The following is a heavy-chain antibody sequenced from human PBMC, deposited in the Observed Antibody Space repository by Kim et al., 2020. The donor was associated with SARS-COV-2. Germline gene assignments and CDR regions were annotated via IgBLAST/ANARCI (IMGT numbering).Heavy chain of an antibody. CDR3: ASSLIQLWARVGYYFDY. J-gene: IGHJ4*02. D-gene: IGHD5-18*01. V-gene: IGHV4-39*01. Sequence: LKSRVTISVDTSKNQFSLKLSSVTAADTAVYYCASSLIQLWARVGYYFDYWGQGTLVTVSS.